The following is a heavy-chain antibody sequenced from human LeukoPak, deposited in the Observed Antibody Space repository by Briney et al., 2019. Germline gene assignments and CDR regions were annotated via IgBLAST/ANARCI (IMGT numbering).Heavy chain of an antibody. D-gene: IGHD3-16*01. V-gene: IGHV4-39*07. J-gene: IGHJ4*02. CDR2: IYYGGST. CDR3: TRGAGWLIDY. Sequence: PSETLSLTCTVSGGSISSSSYYWGWIRQPPGKGLEWIGSIYYGGSTYYNPSLKSRVTISVDTSKNQFSLKLSSVTAADTAVYYCTRGAGWLIDYWGQGILVTVSS. CDR1: GGSISSSSYY.